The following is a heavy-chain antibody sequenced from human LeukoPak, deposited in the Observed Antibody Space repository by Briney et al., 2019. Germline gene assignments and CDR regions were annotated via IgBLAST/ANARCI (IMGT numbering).Heavy chain of an antibody. J-gene: IGHJ4*02. D-gene: IGHD1-20*01. CDR3: AKERLITGTIDY. Sequence: GGSLRLSCAASGFTFDDYAMHWVRQAPGKGLEWVSGISWNSGTIDYADSVKGRFTISRDNAKNSLYLQTNSLRAEDTALYYCAKERLITGTIDYWGQGTLVTVSS. CDR1: GFTFDDYA. CDR2: ISWNSGTI. V-gene: IGHV3-9*01.